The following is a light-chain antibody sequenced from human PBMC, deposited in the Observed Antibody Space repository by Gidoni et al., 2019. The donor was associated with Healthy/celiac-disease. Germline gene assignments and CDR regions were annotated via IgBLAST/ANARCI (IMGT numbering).Light chain of an antibody. CDR2: WAS. CDR3: QQYYSTPFT. J-gene: IGKJ3*01. V-gene: IGKV4-1*01. CDR1: QSVLYSSNNKNY. Sequence: IVMTQSPDSLAVSLGERDTINCKSSQSVLYSSNNKNYLAWYQQKPGQPPKLLIYWASTRESGVPDRFSGRGAGTDFTLTISSLQAEDVAVYYCQQYYSTPFTFGPGTKVDI.